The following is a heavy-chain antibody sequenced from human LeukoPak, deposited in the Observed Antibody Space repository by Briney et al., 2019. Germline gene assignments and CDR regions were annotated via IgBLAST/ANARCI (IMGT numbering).Heavy chain of an antibody. V-gene: IGHV3-11*01. CDR2: ISSRGKTT. D-gene: IGHD5-24*01. Sequence: GGSLGLSCAASGFTFSDYYMSWIRQAPGKGLEWLSYISSRGKTTHFADSVKGRFSVSRDNTNNTLYVQMNSLRAEDTAVYFCARGRDGYKYWGQGTLVTVSS. CDR1: GFTFSDYY. CDR3: ARGRDGYKY. J-gene: IGHJ4*02.